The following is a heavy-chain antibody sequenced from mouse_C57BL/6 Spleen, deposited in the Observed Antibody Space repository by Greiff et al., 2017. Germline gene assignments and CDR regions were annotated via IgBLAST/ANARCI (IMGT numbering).Heavy chain of an antibody. CDR2: ISDGGSYT. CDR3: AREDYGSHDY. J-gene: IGHJ2*01. CDR1: GFTFSSYA. V-gene: IGHV5-4*01. Sequence: EVQLVESGGGLVKPGGSLKLSCAASGFTFSSYAMSWVRQTPEKRLEWVATISDGGSYTYYPDNVKGRFTISRDNAKNNLYLQMSHLKSEDTAMYYCAREDYGSHDYWGQGTTLTVSS. D-gene: IGHD1-1*01.